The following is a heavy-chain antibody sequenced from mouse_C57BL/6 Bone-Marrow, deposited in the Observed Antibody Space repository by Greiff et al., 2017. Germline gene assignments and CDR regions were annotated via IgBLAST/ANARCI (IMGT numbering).Heavy chain of an antibody. CDR2: INPYNGGT. J-gene: IGHJ3*01. D-gene: IGHD2-10*01. V-gene: IGHV1-19*01. CDR3: ARAYSFAY. Sequence: VQLKESGPVLVKPGASVKMSCKASGYTFTDSYMNWVKQSHGKSLEWIGVINPYNGGTSYNQKFKGKATLTVDKSSSTAYMELNSLTSEDSAVYYCARAYSFAYWGQGTLVTVSA. CDR1: GYTFTDSY.